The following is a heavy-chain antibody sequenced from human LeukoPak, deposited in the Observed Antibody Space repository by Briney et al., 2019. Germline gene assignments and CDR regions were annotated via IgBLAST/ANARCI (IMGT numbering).Heavy chain of an antibody. CDR3: AGRPTYYYDSSGWTL. CDR1: GGSVSSGSYY. J-gene: IGHJ4*02. V-gene: IGHV4-61*01. Sequence: ASETLSLTCTVSGGSVSSGSYYWSWIRQPPGKGLEWIGYIYYSGNTNYNPSLKSRVTISVDTSKNQFSLKLSSVTAADTAVYYCAGRPTYYYDSSGWTLWGQGTLVTVSS. D-gene: IGHD3-22*01. CDR2: IYYSGNT.